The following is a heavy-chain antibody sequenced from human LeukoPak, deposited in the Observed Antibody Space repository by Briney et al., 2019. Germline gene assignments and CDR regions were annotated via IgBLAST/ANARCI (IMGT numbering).Heavy chain of an antibody. CDR3: ARDTRSYYASALRGGDY. CDR2: ISAYNGNT. Sequence: ASVTVSCTASGYTFTSYGISWVRQAPGQGLEWMGWISAYNGNTNYAQKLQGRVTMTTDTPTSTAYMELRSLRSDDTAVYYCARDTRSYYASALRGGDYWGQGTLVTVSS. J-gene: IGHJ4*02. D-gene: IGHD1-26*01. V-gene: IGHV1-18*01. CDR1: GYTFTSYG.